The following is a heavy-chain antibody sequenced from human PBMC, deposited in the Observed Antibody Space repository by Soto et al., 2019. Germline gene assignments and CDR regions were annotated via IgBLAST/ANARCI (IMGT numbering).Heavy chain of an antibody. J-gene: IGHJ6*03. CDR1: GFTFSSYA. Sequence: GGSLRLSCAASGFTFSSYAMSWVRQAPGKGLEWVSAISGSGGSTYYADSVKGRFTISRDNSKNTLYLQMNSLRAEDTAVYYCAKGSRITIFGVVLYYYYYMEVWGKGTTVTVSS. CDR2: ISGSGGST. V-gene: IGHV3-23*01. CDR3: AKGSRITIFGVVLYYYYYMEV. D-gene: IGHD3-3*01.